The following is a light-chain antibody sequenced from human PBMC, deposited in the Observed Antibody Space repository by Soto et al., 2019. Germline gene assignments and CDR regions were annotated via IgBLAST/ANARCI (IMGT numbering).Light chain of an antibody. Sequence: EIVLTQSPGTLSLSPGERATLSCRASQSVSNNYLAWYQQKPGQAPRLLIYGASNRATGIPDRFSGSGSATDFTLTISRLEAEDFAVYYCQQYGSSGTFGQGTKVDIK. J-gene: IGKJ1*01. CDR3: QQYGSSGT. CDR1: QSVSNNY. CDR2: GAS. V-gene: IGKV3-20*01.